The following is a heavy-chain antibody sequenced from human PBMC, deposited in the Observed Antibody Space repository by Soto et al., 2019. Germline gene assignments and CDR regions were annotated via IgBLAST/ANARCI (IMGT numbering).Heavy chain of an antibody. CDR3: ARGWGYGGNTGSWFDP. Sequence: SQTLSLTCAISGDSVSSNSAAWNWIRQSPSRGLEWLGRTYYRSKWYNDYAVSVKSRITINPDTSKNQFSLQLNSVTPEDTAVYYCARGWGYGGNTGSWFDPWGQGTLVTVSS. CDR1: GDSVSSNSAA. CDR2: TYYRSKWYN. D-gene: IGHD4-17*01. J-gene: IGHJ5*02. V-gene: IGHV6-1*01.